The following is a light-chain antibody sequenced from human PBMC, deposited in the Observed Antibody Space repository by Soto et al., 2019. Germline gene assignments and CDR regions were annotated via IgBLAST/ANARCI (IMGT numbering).Light chain of an antibody. V-gene: IGKV3-15*01. CDR2: GAS. CDR3: QKCNNCPGT. CDR1: ESVRSN. Sequence: ELVLTQTPATLSVSPGGSSTLSCMASESVRSNWAWYQQPPGQTPSLVIYGASNRATGIPVRFSGSGSGAEFSLTISRLLSADFAVYYGQKCNNCPGTVGQGTMVDIK. J-gene: IGKJ1*01.